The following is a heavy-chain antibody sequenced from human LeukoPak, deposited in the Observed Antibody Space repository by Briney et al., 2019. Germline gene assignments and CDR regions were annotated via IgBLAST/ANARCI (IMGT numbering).Heavy chain of an antibody. V-gene: IGHV3-7*04. CDR3: ARDSLWSHDVLTGYSGGDGYFQH. J-gene: IGHJ1*01. Sequence: GSQRLSCAGSGFTFSSYWMSWVRPAPGXXXXXXXXXXXXXXXXXYVDSVKGRFTISRDNAKNSLYLQMNSLRAEDTAVYYCARDSLWSHDVLTGYSGGDGYFQHWGQGTLVTVSS. CDR1: GFTFSSYW. D-gene: IGHD3-9*01. CDR2: XXXXXXXX.